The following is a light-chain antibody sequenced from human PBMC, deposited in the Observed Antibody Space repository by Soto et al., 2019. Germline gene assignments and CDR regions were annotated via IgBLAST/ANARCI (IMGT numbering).Light chain of an antibody. Sequence: QSALTQPRSVSGSPGQSVTIPCTGPNNDVGFYNYVSWYQQQLGKAPKLLIYDVNKRPSGVPPRFSGSKSANTASLTISGLQAADEADYYCNSYAGGLVLFGGGTKLTVL. V-gene: IGLV2-11*01. CDR3: NSYAGGLVL. CDR2: DVN. CDR1: NNDVGFYNY. J-gene: IGLJ2*01.